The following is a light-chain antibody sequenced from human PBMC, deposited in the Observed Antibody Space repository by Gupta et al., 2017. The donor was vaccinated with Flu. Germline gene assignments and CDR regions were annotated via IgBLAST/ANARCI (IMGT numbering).Light chain of an antibody. V-gene: IGLV2-14*01. Sequence: ALTQPASAAGSPGQSVPISCTGTSHDIGSYTSVSWYQHHPGKAPKLIIYDVNDRPSGVSNRFSGSKSGNTASLTISGLQAEDEADYYCSSYTNTSTLVFGTGTKVNVL. CDR2: DVN. CDR1: SHDIGSYTS. CDR3: SSYTNTSTLV. J-gene: IGLJ1*01.